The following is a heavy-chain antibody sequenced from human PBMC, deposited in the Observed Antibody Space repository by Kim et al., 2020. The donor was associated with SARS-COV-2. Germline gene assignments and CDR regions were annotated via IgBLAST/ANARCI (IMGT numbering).Heavy chain of an antibody. CDR3: ARVDVLLWFGESGDAFDI. Sequence: SQTLSLTCAISGDSVSSNSAAWNWIRQSPSRGLEWLGRTYYRSKWYNDYAVSVKSRITINPDTSKNQFSLQLNSVTPEDTAVYYCARVDVLLWFGESGDAFDIWGQGTMVTVSS. CDR2: TYYRSKWYN. J-gene: IGHJ3*02. V-gene: IGHV6-1*01. CDR1: GDSVSSNSAA. D-gene: IGHD3-10*01.